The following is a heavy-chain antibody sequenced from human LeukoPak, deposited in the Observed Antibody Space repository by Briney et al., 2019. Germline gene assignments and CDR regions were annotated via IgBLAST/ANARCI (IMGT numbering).Heavy chain of an antibody. CDR1: GGSFSGYY. CDR2: INHSGST. J-gene: IGHJ4*02. CDR3: ARVKAAILIY. D-gene: IGHD2-2*02. V-gene: IGHV4-34*01. Sequence: PSETLSLTCAVYGGSFSGYYWSWIRQPPGKGLEWIGEINHSGSTNYNPSLKSRVTISVDTSKNQFSLKLSSVTAADTAVYYCARVKAAILIYWGQGTLVTVSS.